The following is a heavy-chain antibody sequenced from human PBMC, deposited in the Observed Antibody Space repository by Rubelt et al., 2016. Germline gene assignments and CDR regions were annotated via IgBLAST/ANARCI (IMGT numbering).Heavy chain of an antibody. CDR2: TCYRSKWYN. Sequence: RGLEWLGRTCYRSKWYNDYAVSVKSRITINPDTSKNQFSLQLNSVTPEDTAVYYCARTPGLYDAFDIWGQGTMVTVSS. J-gene: IGHJ3*02. D-gene: IGHD2-15*01. V-gene: IGHV6-1*01. CDR3: ARTPGLYDAFDI.